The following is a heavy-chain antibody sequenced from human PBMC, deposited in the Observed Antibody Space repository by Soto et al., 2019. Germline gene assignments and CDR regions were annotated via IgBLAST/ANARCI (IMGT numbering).Heavy chain of an antibody. CDR1: GFTFSSYA. J-gene: IGHJ6*02. Sequence: QVQLVESGGGVVQPGRSLRLSCAASGFTFSSYAMHWVRQAPGKGLEWVAVVSYDGSNKYYADSVKGRFTISRDNSXXTXYXXMNSLRAEDTAVYYCARPITGGYCISTSCYSAMDVWGQGTTVTVSS. CDR2: VSYDGSNK. CDR3: ARPITGGYCISTSCYSAMDV. V-gene: IGHV3-30-3*01. D-gene: IGHD2-2*01.